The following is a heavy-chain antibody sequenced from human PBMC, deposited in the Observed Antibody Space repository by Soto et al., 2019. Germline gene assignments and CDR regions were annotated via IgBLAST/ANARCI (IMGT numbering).Heavy chain of an antibody. J-gene: IGHJ4*02. Sequence: AALRLSCTVPGFAFNNYGINWVRQAPGQGLEWVSSISKSDYTYYSDSVKGRFTISRDNAKNSVSLQMNTLRVEDTAVYYCAREDSIIIPAVSDFWGQGTLVTASS. CDR2: ISKSDYT. V-gene: IGHV3-21*01. CDR1: GFAFNNYG. CDR3: AREDSIIIPAVSDF. D-gene: IGHD3-22*01.